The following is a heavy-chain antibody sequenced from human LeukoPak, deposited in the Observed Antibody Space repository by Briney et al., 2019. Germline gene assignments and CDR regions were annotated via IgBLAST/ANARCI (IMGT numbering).Heavy chain of an antibody. V-gene: IGHV1-69*04. D-gene: IGHD2-2*01. CDR1: GGTFSSYA. J-gene: IGHJ5*02. Sequence: SVKVSCKASGGTFSSYAISWVRQAPGQGLEWMGRIIPIFGIANYAQKFQGRVTITADKSTSTAYMELSSLRPEDTAVYYCASQPVASSTNRGWFDPWGQGTLVTVSS. CDR3: ASQPVASSTNRGWFDP. CDR2: IIPIFGIA.